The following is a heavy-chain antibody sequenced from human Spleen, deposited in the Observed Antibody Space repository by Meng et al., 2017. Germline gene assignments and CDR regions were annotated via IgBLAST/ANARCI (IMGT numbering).Heavy chain of an antibody. J-gene: IGHJ2*01. D-gene: IGHD3-10*01. CDR1: GGSVSSGNYY. CDR3: ARSYGSGTYWYFDL. Sequence: QVALPESGPGLVRPSETLSPPCTVSGGSVSSGNYYWSCVRQPPGKGLEWIGFIYHTGSTDCNPSLKRRVTISVDTSNNHFSLKLTSVTAADTAVYYCARSYGSGTYWYFDLWGRGTLVTVSS. CDR2: IYHTGST. V-gene: IGHV4-61*03.